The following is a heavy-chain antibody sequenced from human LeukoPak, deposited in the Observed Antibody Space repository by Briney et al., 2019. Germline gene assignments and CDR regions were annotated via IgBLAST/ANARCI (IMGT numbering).Heavy chain of an antibody. CDR1: GFTFTAYG. J-gene: IGHJ4*02. D-gene: IGHD4-11*01. CDR2: ISFDGSGQ. V-gene: IGHV3-30*03. Sequence: QTGGSLRLSCAASGFTFTAYGMHWVRQAPGKGLEWLAVISFDGSGQYYADSVKGRFTISRDDSKNMLYLQMNSLRVEDTAVYYCARDLNLGTIDSYWGQGTLVTISS. CDR3: ARDLNLGTIDSY.